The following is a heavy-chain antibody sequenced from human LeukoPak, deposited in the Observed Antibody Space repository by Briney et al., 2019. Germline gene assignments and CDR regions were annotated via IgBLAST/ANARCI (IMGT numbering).Heavy chain of an antibody. J-gene: IGHJ6*03. CDR2: IKQDGSEK. Sequence: GGSLRLSCAASGFTFSSYWMSWVRQAPGKGLEWVANIKQDGSEKYYVDSVKGRFTISRDNAKNSLYLQMNSLRAEDTAVYYCAREGVTMVRGVIIIGRHYYMDVWGRGTTVTISS. D-gene: IGHD3-10*01. V-gene: IGHV3-7*01. CDR1: GFTFSSYW. CDR3: AREGVTMVRGVIIIGRHYYMDV.